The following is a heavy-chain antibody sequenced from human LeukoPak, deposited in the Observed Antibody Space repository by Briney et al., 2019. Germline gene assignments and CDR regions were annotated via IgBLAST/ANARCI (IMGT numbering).Heavy chain of an antibody. D-gene: IGHD3-22*01. CDR2: INPNSGGT. CDR1: GYTFTGYY. CDR3: AREGVHFTMIVVVMPGYYFDY. Sequence: ASVKVSCKASGYTFTGYYMHWVRQAPGQGLEWMGWINPNSGGTNYAQKFQGRVTMTRDTSISTAYMELSRLRSDDTAVYYCAREGVHFTMIVVVMPGYYFDYWGQGTLVTVSS. J-gene: IGHJ4*02. V-gene: IGHV1-2*02.